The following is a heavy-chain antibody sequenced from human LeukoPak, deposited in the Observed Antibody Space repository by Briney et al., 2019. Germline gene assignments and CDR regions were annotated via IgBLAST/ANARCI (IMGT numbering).Heavy chain of an antibody. J-gene: IGHJ4*02. CDR2: INYSGTT. D-gene: IGHD2-8*01. CDR1: SGSISSSDYF. V-gene: IGHV4-39*07. Sequence: SETLSLTCTVSSGSISSSDYFWDWIRQPPGKGLEWVGSINYSGTTYYNPSLKSRVTISVDTSKNQFSLKLTSVTAADTAVYYCARGPNKYFDYWGQGTLVTVSS. CDR3: ARGPNKYFDY.